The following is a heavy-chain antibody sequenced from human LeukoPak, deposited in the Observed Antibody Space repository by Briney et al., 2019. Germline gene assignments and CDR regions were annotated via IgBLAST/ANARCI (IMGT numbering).Heavy chain of an antibody. V-gene: IGHV4-39*07. CDR3: ARARRGRITGTLPFDY. CDR2: IYYSGST. Sequence: SETLSLTCTVSSGSISSSSYYWGWIRQPPGKGLEWIGSIYYSGSTYYNPSLKSRVTISVDTSKNQFSLKLSSVTAADTAVYYCARARRGRITGTLPFDYWGQGTLVTVSS. J-gene: IGHJ4*02. D-gene: IGHD1-7*01. CDR1: SGSISSSSYY.